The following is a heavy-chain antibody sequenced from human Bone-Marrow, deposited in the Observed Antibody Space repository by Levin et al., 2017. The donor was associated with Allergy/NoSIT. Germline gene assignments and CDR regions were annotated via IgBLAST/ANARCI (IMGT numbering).Heavy chain of an antibody. V-gene: IGHV3-23*01. D-gene: IGHD3/OR15-3a*01. CDR3: AKVRRGLDAFDI. Sequence: GGFLRLSCAASGFTFSSSAMSWVRQAPGKGLEWVSSISAGDASTYYTDSVKGRLTVSRDNSKNTLYLQMNSLRAEDTALYYCAKVRRGLDAFDIWGQGTMVTVSS. J-gene: IGHJ3*02. CDR1: GFTFSSSA. CDR2: ISAGDAST.